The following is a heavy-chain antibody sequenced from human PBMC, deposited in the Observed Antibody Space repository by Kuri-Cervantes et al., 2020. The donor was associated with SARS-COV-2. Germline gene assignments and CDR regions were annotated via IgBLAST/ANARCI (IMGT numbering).Heavy chain of an antibody. Sequence: SCTVSGGSISSGDYYWSWIRQPPGKGLEWIGYIYYSGSTYYNPSLKSRVTISVDTSKNQFSLKLSSVTAADTAVYYCARYCTSTSCYNIDTDYWGQGTLVTVSS. V-gene: IGHV4-30-4*08. J-gene: IGHJ4*02. CDR3: ARYCTSTSCYNIDTDY. CDR1: GGSISSGDYY. CDR2: IYYSGST. D-gene: IGHD2-2*02.